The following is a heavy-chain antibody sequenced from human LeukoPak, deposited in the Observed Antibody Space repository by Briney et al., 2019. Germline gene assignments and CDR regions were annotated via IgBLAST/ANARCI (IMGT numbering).Heavy chain of an antibody. CDR3: ARDTNGYYYVY. D-gene: IGHD3-22*01. Sequence: GGSLRLSCAASGFIFNDYGMHWARQAPGKGLEWVAFIRYDGSHYFYADSVKGRFTISRDNSKNTLYLQMNSLRPEDTAMYYCARDTNGYYYVYWGQGALVTVSS. CDR2: IRYDGSHY. CDR1: GFIFNDYG. J-gene: IGHJ4*02. V-gene: IGHV3-30*02.